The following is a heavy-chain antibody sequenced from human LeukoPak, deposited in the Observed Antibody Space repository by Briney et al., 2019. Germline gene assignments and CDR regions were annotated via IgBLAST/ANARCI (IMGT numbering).Heavy chain of an antibody. J-gene: IGHJ4*02. CDR3: AREGGRLDY. CDR2: IYYSGST. CDR1: GGSISSYY. D-gene: IGHD3-16*01. V-gene: IGHV4-59*01. Sequence: SETQSLTCTVSGGSISSYYWSWIRQPPGKGLEWIGYIYYSGSTNYNPSLKSRVTISVDTSKNQFSLKLSSVTAADTAVYYCAREGGRLDYWGQGTLVTVPS.